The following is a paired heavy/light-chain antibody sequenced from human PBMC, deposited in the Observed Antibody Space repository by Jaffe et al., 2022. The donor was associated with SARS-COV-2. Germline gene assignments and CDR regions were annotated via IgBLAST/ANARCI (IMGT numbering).Light chain of an antibody. CDR3: QQYNNWPKT. CDR1: QSVSSN. J-gene: IGKJ2*01. CDR2: GAS. Sequence: EIVMTQSPATLSVSPGERATLSCRASQSVSSNLAWYQQKPGQAPRLLIYGASTRATGIPARFSGSGSGTEFTLTISSLQSEDFAVYYCQQYNNWPKTFGQGTKLEIK. V-gene: IGKV3-15*01.
Heavy chain of an antibody. CDR2: ISAYNGNT. CDR3: ARDAPESGVPAAIWSWRYYYYGMDV. D-gene: IGHD2-2*02. V-gene: IGHV1-18*01. CDR1: GYTFTSYG. J-gene: IGHJ6*02. Sequence: QVQLVQSGAEVKKPGASVKVSCKASGYTFTSYGISWVRQAPGQGLEWMGWISAYNGNTNYAQKLQGRVTMTTDTSTSTAYMELRSLRSDDTAVYYCARDAPESGVPAAIWSWRYYYYGMDVWGQGTTVTVSS.